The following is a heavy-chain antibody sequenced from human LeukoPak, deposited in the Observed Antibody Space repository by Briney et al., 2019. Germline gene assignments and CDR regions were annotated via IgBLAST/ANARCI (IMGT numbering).Heavy chain of an antibody. V-gene: IGHV1-69*04. CDR3: ARDQGLTAPPPYGLDV. D-gene: IGHD5-18*01. CDR1: GSTFSSSA. Sequence: ASVKVSCKASGSTFSSSAITWVRQAPGQGLEWMGRIIPVLNITNYAQKFQGRVTITADTSTSTAYMELSSLRSEETAVYYCARDQGLTAPPPYGLDVWGQGTTVTVSS. CDR2: IIPVLNIT. J-gene: IGHJ6*02.